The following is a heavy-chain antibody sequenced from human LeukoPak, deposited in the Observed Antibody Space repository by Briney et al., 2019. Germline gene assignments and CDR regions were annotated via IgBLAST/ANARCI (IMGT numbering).Heavy chain of an antibody. CDR2: INHSGST. Sequence: SETLSLTCAVYGGSFSCYYWSWLPQPPGKGLEWLGEINHSGSTNYNPSLKSRVTISVDTSKNQFSLKLSSVTAADTAVYYCARGGDKVEMATISAFDIWGQGTMVTVSS. J-gene: IGHJ3*02. V-gene: IGHV4-34*01. D-gene: IGHD5-24*01. CDR3: ARGGDKVEMATISAFDI. CDR1: GGSFSCYY.